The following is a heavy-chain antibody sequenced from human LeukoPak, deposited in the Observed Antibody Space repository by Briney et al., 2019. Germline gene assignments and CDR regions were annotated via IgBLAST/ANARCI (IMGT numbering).Heavy chain of an antibody. CDR2: MNPNSGSA. CDR3: ARRMAKTTMAGAFDY. J-gene: IGHJ4*02. CDR1: GYNFIGSY. V-gene: IGHV1-2*02. D-gene: IGHD6-19*01. Sequence: GASVKVSCKGSGYNFIGSYIHWIRQAPGQGLEWVGWMNPNSGSATYAQKFQGRVTLTSDSSTAYMEVTSLTSDDTAVYYCARRMAKTTMAGAFDYWGQGTLVTVSS.